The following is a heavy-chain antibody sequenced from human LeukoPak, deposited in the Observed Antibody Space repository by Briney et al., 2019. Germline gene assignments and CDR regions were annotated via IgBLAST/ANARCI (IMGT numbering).Heavy chain of an antibody. V-gene: IGHV3-23*01. J-gene: IGHJ5*02. CDR3: AKDRVGYYGSGSSRFDR. CDR2: ISGSGGST. CDR1: GFTFSSYA. Sequence: GGSLRLSCAASGFTFSSYAMSWVRQAPGKGLEWVSAISGSGGSTYYADSVKGRFTISRDNSKNTLYLQMNSLRAADTAVYYCAKDRVGYYGSGSSRFDRWGQGTLVTVSS. D-gene: IGHD3-10*01.